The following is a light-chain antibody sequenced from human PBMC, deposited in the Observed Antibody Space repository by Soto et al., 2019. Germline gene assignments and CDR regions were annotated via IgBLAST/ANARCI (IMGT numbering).Light chain of an antibody. Sequence: IVMTQSPDSLAVSLGERDTIKCRSSQTILYRSNSLSYLAWYQQKSGQPPKLLIYWTSTRESGVPDRFSGSGSGTDFTLTISNLQPEDAAVYYCQQFYSSPYTFGPGTNVDVK. CDR2: WTS. J-gene: IGKJ3*01. CDR3: QQFYSSPYT. CDR1: QTILYRSNSLSY. V-gene: IGKV4-1*01.